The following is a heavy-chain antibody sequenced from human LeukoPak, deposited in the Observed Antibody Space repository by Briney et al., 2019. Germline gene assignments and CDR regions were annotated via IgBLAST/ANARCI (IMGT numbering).Heavy chain of an antibody. CDR3: ANTRRTYDSSGYYYFDAFDI. D-gene: IGHD3-22*01. CDR1: GYTLTELS. CDR2: FDPEDGET. J-gene: IGHJ3*02. Sequence: GASVKVSCKVSGYTLTELSMHRVRQAPGKGLEWMGGFDPEDGETIYAQKFQGRVTMTEDTSTDTAYMELSSLRSEDTAVYYCANTRRTYDSSGYYYFDAFDIWGQGTMVTVSS. V-gene: IGHV1-24*01.